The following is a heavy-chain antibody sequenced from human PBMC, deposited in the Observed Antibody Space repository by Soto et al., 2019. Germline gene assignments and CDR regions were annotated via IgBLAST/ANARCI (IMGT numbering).Heavy chain of an antibody. Sequence: ASVKGYCKASGYTSTSYGGSWVRQATGQGPEWMGWISGHNGNTNHPQSLQGRVTMTTDTSRNTAYMELRSLRSDDTAVYYCARHRFNYYDNTVYYYFDYWGQGTRVPSPQ. D-gene: IGHD3-22*01. CDR3: ARHRFNYYDNTVYYYFDY. J-gene: IGHJ4*02. CDR2: ISGHNGNT. V-gene: IGHV1-18*04. CDR1: GYTSTSYG.